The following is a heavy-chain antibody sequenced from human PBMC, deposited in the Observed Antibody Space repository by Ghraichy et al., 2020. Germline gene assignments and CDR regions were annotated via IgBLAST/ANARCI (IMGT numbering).Heavy chain of an antibody. CDR1: GFTFSSYG. V-gene: IGHV1-18*01. CDR2: ISVSNGYT. J-gene: IGHJ4*02. D-gene: IGHD1-26*01. CDR3: VGDGTYQMDY. Sequence: ASVKVSCKASGFTFSSYGISWVRQAPGQGLEWMGWISVSNGYTNFARKLQGRVTMTTDTSTSKAYMELRSLSSDDTAVYYCVGDGTYQMDYWGKGTLVTVSS.